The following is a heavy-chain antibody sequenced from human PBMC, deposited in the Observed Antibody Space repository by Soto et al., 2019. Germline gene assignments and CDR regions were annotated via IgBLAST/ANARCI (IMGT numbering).Heavy chain of an antibody. CDR3: ARVAGYCSSPSCYWFDP. CDR2: MNPNNGNA. J-gene: IGHJ5*02. Sequence: ASVKVSCKASGYTFTSYDINWVRQATGQGLEWMGWMNPNNGNAGYAQEFRGRVSMTRNTSISTAYMELSSLRSEDTAVYFCARVAGYCSSPSCYWFDPWGQGTLVTVSS. D-gene: IGHD2-2*01. V-gene: IGHV1-8*01. CDR1: GYTFTSYD.